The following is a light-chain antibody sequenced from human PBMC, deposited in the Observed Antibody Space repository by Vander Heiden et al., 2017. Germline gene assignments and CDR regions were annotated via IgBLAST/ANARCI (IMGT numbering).Light chain of an antibody. Sequence: SSELTQDPAVSVALGQTVRITCQGDSLRSYFASWYQQKPGQAPVVVFYGRNNRPSGIPDRFSGSTSGNTASLTIKGAQADDEADYYCNYRDSSGKHLVVGGGTKLTVL. CDR3: NYRDSSGKHLV. J-gene: IGLJ2*01. CDR1: SLRSYF. V-gene: IGLV3-19*01. CDR2: GRN.